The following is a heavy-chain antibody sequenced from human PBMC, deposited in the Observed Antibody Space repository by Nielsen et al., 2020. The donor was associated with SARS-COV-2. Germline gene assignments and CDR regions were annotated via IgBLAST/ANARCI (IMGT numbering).Heavy chain of an antibody. CDR2: NSGGGTNS. CDR1: GFTFNTYA. V-gene: IGHV3-23*01. CDR3: ANDFGDCGSSTCRPK. D-gene: IGHD2-2*01. Sequence: GESLKISCAASGFTFNTYAMSWIRQAPGKGLEWISANSGGGTNSFYADSVKGRFTISRDNSNHTLYLQLTNLRAEDTAVYYCANDFGDCGSSTCRPKWGQGSRITVSS. J-gene: IGHJ4*02.